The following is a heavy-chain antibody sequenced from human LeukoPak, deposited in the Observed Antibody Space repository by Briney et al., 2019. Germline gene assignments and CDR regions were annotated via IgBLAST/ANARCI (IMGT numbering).Heavy chain of an antibody. J-gene: IGHJ1*01. D-gene: IGHD3-16*02. CDR1: GGSFSGYY. CDR3: ASVSPYVWGSYRYKAEYFQH. Sequence: PSETLSLTCAVYGGSFSGYYWSWIRQPPGKGLEWIGEINHSGSTNYNPSLKSRVTISVDTSKNQFSLKLSSVTAADTAVYYCASVSPYVWGSYRYKAEYFQHWGQGTLVTVSS. V-gene: IGHV4-34*01. CDR2: INHSGST.